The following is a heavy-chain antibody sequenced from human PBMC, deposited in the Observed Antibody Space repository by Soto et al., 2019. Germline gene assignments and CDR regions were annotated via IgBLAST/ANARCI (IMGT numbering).Heavy chain of an antibody. J-gene: IGHJ4*02. D-gene: IGHD3-3*01. CDR1: GFSFGSYW. CDR2: IKDDGSER. V-gene: IGHV3-7*03. Sequence: PGGSLRLSCAVSGFSFGSYWVSWVRQAPGKGLEWLASIKDDGSERYYLDSVKGRFTISRDNAKDSLSLQMNSLRGEDTDFYYCARDVGPVTIFGEALSGYFDFWGQGTLVTVSS. CDR3: ARDVGPVTIFGEALSGYFDF.